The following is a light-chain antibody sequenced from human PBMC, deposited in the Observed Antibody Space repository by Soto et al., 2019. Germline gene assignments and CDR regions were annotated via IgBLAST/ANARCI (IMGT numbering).Light chain of an antibody. CDR3: QQSASSVT. CDR1: QSVSSK. J-gene: IGKJ5*01. Sequence: EIVMTQSPATLSVSPGEGATLSCRASQSVSSKLAWYQQKPGQAPTLLIYDADTRATGIPDRFSGSGFGTHFTLTISSLEPEDFAMYYCQQSASSVTFGQGTRLEI. CDR2: DAD. V-gene: IGKV3D-15*01.